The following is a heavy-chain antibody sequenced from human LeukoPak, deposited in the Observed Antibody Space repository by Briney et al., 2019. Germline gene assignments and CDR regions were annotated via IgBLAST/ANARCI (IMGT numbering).Heavy chain of an antibody. J-gene: IGHJ5*02. D-gene: IGHD3-22*01. CDR2: IYSGGST. CDR1: GFTVSSNY. CDR3: ARVFPSYYDSSGYYGPDWFDP. Sequence: TGGSLRLSCAASGFTVSSNYMSWVRQAPGKGLEWVSVIYSGGSTYYADSVKGRFTISRDNSKNTLYLQMNSLRPEDAAVYYCARVFPSYYDSSGYYGPDWFDPWGQGTLVTVSS. V-gene: IGHV3-53*01.